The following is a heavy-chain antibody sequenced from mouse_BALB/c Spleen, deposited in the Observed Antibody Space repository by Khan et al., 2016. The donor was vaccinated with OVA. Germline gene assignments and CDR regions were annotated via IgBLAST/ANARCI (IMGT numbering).Heavy chain of an antibody. J-gene: IGHJ1*01. Sequence: QNQLVQSGPEVKKPGETVKISCKASGYSFTNYGMNWVRQAPGKGLKWMGWINTYTGEPTYADDFKGRFAFSLETSASTDYLQINNLKNEDTATYFWASGGYWYFDVWGAGTTVTVSS. V-gene: IGHV9-3-1*01. CDR2: INTYTGEP. D-gene: IGHD1-1*02. CDR3: ASGGYWYFDV. CDR1: GYSFTNYG.